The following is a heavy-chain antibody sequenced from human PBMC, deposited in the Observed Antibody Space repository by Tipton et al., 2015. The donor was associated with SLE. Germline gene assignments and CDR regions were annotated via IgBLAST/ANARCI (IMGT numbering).Heavy chain of an antibody. CDR2: INPNSGGT. D-gene: IGHD3-10*01. V-gene: IGHV1-2*02. J-gene: IGHJ4*02. CDR1: GYTFTGYY. Sequence: QVQLVQSGAEVKKPGASVKVSCKASGYTFTGYYMHWVRQAPGQGLEWMGWINPNSGGTNYAQKFQGRVTMTRDTSISTAYMELSRLRSDDTAVYYCARDYYGSGSYYSGVDYWGQGTLVTASS. CDR3: ARDYYGSGSYYSGVDY.